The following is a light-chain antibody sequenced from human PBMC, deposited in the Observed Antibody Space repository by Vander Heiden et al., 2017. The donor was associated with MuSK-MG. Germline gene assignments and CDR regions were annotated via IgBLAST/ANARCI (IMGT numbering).Light chain of an antibody. J-gene: IGKJ1*01. V-gene: IGKV3-11*01. CDR2: DAS. Sequence: EIVLTQSPATLSLSPGERATLSCRASQSVSSYLAWYQQKPGQAPRLLIYDASNRATGIPARFSGSGSGTDFTLTISSLDPEDFAVYYCQQRSNWRGTFGQGTKVEIK. CDR3: QQRSNWRGT. CDR1: QSVSSY.